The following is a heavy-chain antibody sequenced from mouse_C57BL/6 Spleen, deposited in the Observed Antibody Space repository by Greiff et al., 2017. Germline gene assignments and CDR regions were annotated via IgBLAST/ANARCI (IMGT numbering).Heavy chain of an antibody. CDR3: TTYDYDRVFAY. D-gene: IGHD2-4*01. Sequence: VQLQQSGAELVRPGASVKLSCTASGFNIKDYDMHWVKQRPEQGLEWIGWIDPENGDTEYASKFQGKATITADTSSNTAYLQLSSLTSEDTAVYYCTTYDYDRVFAYWGQGTLVTVSA. CDR1: GFNIKDYD. V-gene: IGHV14-4*01. J-gene: IGHJ3*01. CDR2: IDPENGDT.